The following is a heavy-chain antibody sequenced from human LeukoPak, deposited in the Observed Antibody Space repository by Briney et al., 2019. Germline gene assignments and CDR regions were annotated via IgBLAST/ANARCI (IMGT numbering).Heavy chain of an antibody. J-gene: IGHJ4*02. Sequence: SQTLSLTCTVSGGSISSYYWSWIRQPPGKGLEWIGYIYYSGSTNYNPSLKSRVTISVDTSKNQFSLKLSSVTAADTAVYYCARAPYSGSYFFDYWGQGTLVTVSS. D-gene: IGHD1-26*01. CDR3: ARAPYSGSYFFDY. CDR2: IYYSGST. V-gene: IGHV4-59*01. CDR1: GGSISSYY.